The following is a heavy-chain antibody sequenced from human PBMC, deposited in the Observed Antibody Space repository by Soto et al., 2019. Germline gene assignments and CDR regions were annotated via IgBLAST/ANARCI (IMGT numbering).Heavy chain of an antibody. V-gene: IGHV3-72*01. CDR1: GFTLSDHY. D-gene: IGHD2-15*01. CDR2: TRNKDKSYTT. Sequence: PGGSLRLSCAASGFTLSDHYMDWVRQAPGKGLEWVGRTRNKDKSYTTEYAASVKGRFAVLRDDSKGSLYLQMNSLKTEDTAVYSCARATCRGGYCYVGNYWGQGTLVTVSS. CDR3: ARATCRGGYCYVGNY. J-gene: IGHJ4*02.